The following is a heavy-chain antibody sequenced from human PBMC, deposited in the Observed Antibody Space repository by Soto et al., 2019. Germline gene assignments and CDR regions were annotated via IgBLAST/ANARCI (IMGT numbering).Heavy chain of an antibody. CDR2: ISYDGSLK. D-gene: IGHD1-26*01. CDR1: GFTFSSYG. V-gene: IGHV3-30*18. J-gene: IGHJ4*02. Sequence: PGGSLRLSCTASGFTFSSYGMSWVRQAPGKGLEWMTIISYDGSLKYYADSVKGRFTVSRDNSKNTLYLQMNSLRADDTAVYYCAKEIKPVSSPWDFDYWGQGTLVTVSS. CDR3: AKEIKPVSSPWDFDY.